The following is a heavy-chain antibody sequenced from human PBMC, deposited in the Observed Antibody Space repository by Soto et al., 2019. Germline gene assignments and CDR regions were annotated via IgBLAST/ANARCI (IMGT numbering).Heavy chain of an antibody. CDR1: GFTFSSYG. V-gene: IGHV3-33*01. CDR2: IWYDGSNK. J-gene: IGHJ6*02. Sequence: GGSLRLSCAASGFTFSSYGMHWVRQAPGKGLEWVAVIWYDGSNKYYADSVKGRFTISRDNSKNTLYLQMNSLRAEDTAVYYCAREPTDILNYYYYGMDVWGQGTTVTVSS. CDR3: AREPTDILNYYYYGMDV. D-gene: IGHD3-9*01.